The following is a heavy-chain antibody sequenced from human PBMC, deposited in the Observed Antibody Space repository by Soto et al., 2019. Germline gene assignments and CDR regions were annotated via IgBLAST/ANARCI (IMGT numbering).Heavy chain of an antibody. Sequence: SETLSLTCTVSGGSVSSGSYYWSWIRQPPGKGLEWIGYIYYSGSTNYNPSLKSRVTISVDTSKNQFSLKLSSVTAADTAVYYCARDRAYYYDSSGYVGFDYWGQGTLVTVSS. CDR2: IYYSGST. CDR3: ARDRAYYYDSSGYVGFDY. V-gene: IGHV4-61*01. CDR1: GGSVSSGSYY. J-gene: IGHJ4*02. D-gene: IGHD3-22*01.